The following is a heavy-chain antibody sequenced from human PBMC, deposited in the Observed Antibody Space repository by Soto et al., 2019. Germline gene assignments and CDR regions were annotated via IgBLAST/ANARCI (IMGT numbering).Heavy chain of an antibody. CDR1: GFTFSTYN. CDR2: IGISSIHI. Sequence: EVQLVESGGGLVKPGGSLRLSCAASGFTFSTYNMYWVRQAPGKGLEWVSSIGISSIHIYYADSVKGRFTISRDNPKNSLYLQRNSLRADDTAVYYCARRHWGTVTAFDYWGQGPPVTVSS. V-gene: IGHV3-21*01. D-gene: IGHD2-21*02. CDR3: ARRHWGTVTAFDY. J-gene: IGHJ4*02.